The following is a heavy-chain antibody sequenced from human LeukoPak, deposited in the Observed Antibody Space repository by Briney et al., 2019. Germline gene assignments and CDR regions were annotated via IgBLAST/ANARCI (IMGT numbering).Heavy chain of an antibody. Sequence: SETLSLTCTVSGGSISSYYWSWIRQPAGKGLEWIGRIYTSGSTNYNPSLKSRVTMSVDTSKNQFSLKLSSVTAADTAVYYCARDLTAMAHNWFDPWGQGTLVTVSS. CDR3: ARDLTAMAHNWFDP. CDR1: GGSISSYY. V-gene: IGHV4-4*07. J-gene: IGHJ5*02. D-gene: IGHD5-18*01. CDR2: IYTSGST.